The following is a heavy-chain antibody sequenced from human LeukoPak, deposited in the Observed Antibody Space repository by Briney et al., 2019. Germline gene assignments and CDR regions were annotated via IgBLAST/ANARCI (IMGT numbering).Heavy chain of an antibody. D-gene: IGHD6-13*01. CDR2: IYYSGST. J-gene: IGHJ5*02. Sequence: PSETLSLTCTLSGGSISSYYWSWIRQPPGKGLEWIGYIYYSGSTNYNPSLKSRVTISVDTSKNQFSLKLSSVTAADTAVYYCARHVGSSSWAAGPWGQGTLVTVSS. CDR3: ARHVGSSSWAAGP. V-gene: IGHV4-59*08. CDR1: GGSISSYY.